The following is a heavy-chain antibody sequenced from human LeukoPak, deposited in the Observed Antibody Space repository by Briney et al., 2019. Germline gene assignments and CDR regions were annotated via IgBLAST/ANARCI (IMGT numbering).Heavy chain of an antibody. J-gene: IGHJ4*02. Sequence: SETLSLTCTVSGGSISSYYWSWIRQPAGRGLEWIGRIYTSGSTNYNPSLKSRVTMSVDTSKNQFSLKLSSVTAADTAVYYCARQVAEWLDPYYFDYWGQGTLVTVSS. CDR1: GGSISSYY. CDR2: IYTSGST. CDR3: ARQVAEWLDPYYFDY. D-gene: IGHD6-19*01. V-gene: IGHV4-4*07.